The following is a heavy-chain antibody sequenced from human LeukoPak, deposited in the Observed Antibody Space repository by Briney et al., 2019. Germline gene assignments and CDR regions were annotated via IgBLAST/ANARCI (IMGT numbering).Heavy chain of an antibody. V-gene: IGHV4-59*01. CDR2: IYYSGST. CDR3: ARERGYDSSGYYFDY. Sequence: SETLSLTCTVSGGSISSYYWSWIRQPPGKGLEWIGYIYYSGSTNYNPSLKSRVTISVDTSKNQFSLKLSSVTAADTAVYYCARERGYDSSGYYFDYWGQGTLVTVSS. J-gene: IGHJ4*02. CDR1: GGSISSYY. D-gene: IGHD3-22*01.